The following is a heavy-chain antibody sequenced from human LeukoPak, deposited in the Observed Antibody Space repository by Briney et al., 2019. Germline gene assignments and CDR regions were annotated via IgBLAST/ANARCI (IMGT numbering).Heavy chain of an antibody. CDR3: ARAPSEIGGYYPEYFRH. J-gene: IGHJ1*01. V-gene: IGHV3-74*01. CDR2: IKSDGST. CDR1: GFTFSSHW. D-gene: IGHD3-22*01. Sequence: GGSLRLSCAASGFTFSSHWMHWVRQAPGKGLVWVSRIKSDGSTNYADSVMGRFTISRDNAKNTVSLQMNSLRAEDTGVYYCARAPSEIGGYYPEYFRHWGQGTLVTVSS.